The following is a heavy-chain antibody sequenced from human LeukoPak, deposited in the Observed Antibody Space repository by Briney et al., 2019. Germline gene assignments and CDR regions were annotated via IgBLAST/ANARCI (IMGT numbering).Heavy chain of an antibody. CDR1: GGSISYYY. D-gene: IGHD6-6*01. CDR2: IYYNGNT. Sequence: SETLSLTCTVSGGSISYYYWSWIRQPPGKGLEWIGYIYYNGNTDYNPSLKSRVTISVDTSKNPFSLKLSSLTAADTAVYYCARRLGSTSSGYDYWGQGTLVTVSS. CDR3: ARRLGSTSSGYDY. J-gene: IGHJ4*02. V-gene: IGHV4-59*08.